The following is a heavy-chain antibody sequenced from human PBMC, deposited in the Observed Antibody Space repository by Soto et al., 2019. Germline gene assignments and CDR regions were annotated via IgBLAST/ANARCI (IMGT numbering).Heavy chain of an antibody. D-gene: IGHD3-16*01. J-gene: IGHJ4*02. CDR3: AKGQKEPYTRNDF. CDR1: GFTFSSYA. V-gene: IGHV3-23*01. Sequence: EVQLLESGGGLVQPGGSLRLSCAASGFTFSSYAMNWVRQAPGKGLEWVSAISGSGDSTYYADSVKGRFTISRDNSKNTLYLKMNSLRAEDTAVYYCAKGQKEPYTRNDFWGQGTLVTVSS. CDR2: ISGSGDST.